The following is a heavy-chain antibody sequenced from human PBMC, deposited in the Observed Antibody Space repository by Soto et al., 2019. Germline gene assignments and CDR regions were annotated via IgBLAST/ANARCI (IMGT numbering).Heavy chain of an antibody. V-gene: IGHV4-39*01. CDR1: GGSITSSGFW. CDR3: AKRASGDPFDP. D-gene: IGHD4-17*01. J-gene: IGHJ5*02. Sequence: HLQLQESGPGLVKPSETLSLTCAVSGGSITSSGFWWGWIRQPPGKGLEWIATIYDTGLTFYNPSLRSRVTISAHTTKHQFALNLNSVPAADTAVYYCAKRASGDPFDPWGQGTLVTVSS. CDR2: IYDTGLT.